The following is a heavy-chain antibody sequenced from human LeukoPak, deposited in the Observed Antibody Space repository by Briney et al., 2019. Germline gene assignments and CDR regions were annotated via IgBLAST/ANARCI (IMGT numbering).Heavy chain of an antibody. D-gene: IGHD3-16*01. CDR3: ARDQGRMSLGYYYYYMDV. Sequence: PGGSLRLSCAASGFTVSSNYMSWVRQAPGKGLEWVSIIYSGGSTYYADSVKGRFTISRDNSKNTLYLQMSSLRAEDTAVYHCARDQGRMSLGYYYYYMDVWGRGTTVTVSS. V-gene: IGHV3-66*02. J-gene: IGHJ6*03. CDR1: GFTVSSNY. CDR2: IYSGGST.